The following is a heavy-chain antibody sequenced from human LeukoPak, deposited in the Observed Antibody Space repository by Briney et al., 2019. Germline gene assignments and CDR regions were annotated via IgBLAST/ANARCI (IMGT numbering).Heavy chain of an antibody. D-gene: IGHD3-10*01. V-gene: IGHV3-30*04. Sequence: GGSLRLSCAASGFTFSSYAMLWVRHAPGEGLEGVAVISYDRSNKYYADSVKGRLTISRDNSKNTLYLQMNSLRAEDTAVYYYAKETLAHYYGSGSYSDYWGQGTLVTVSS. CDR2: ISYDRSNK. J-gene: IGHJ4*02. CDR1: GFTFSSYA. CDR3: AKETLAHYYGSGSYSDY.